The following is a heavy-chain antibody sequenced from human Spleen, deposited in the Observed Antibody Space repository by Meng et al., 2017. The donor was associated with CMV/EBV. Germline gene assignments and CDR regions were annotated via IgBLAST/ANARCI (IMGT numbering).Heavy chain of an antibody. CDR3: ARGGDIDGMDV. D-gene: IGHD2-15*01. J-gene: IGHJ6*02. Sequence: GESLKISCAASGFTVSSNYMSWVRQAPGKGPEWVSVIYSGGSTYYADSVKGRFTISRDNSKNTLYLQMNSLRAEDTAVYYCARGGDIDGMDVWGQGTTVTVSS. V-gene: IGHV3-53*01. CDR1: GFTVSSNY. CDR2: IYSGGST.